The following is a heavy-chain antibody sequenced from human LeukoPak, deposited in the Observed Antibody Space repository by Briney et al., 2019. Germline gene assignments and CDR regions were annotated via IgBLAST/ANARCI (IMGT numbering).Heavy chain of an antibody. D-gene: IGHD2-15*01. J-gene: IGHJ3*02. Sequence: PGGSLRLSCAASGFTVSSNYMSWVRQAPGKGLEWVSVIYSGGSTYYADSVKGRFTISRDNSKNMLYLQMNSLRAEDTAVYYCARGIEDRLGYAFDIWGQGTMVTVSS. CDR2: IYSGGST. CDR3: ARGIEDRLGYAFDI. V-gene: IGHV3-53*01. CDR1: GFTVSSNY.